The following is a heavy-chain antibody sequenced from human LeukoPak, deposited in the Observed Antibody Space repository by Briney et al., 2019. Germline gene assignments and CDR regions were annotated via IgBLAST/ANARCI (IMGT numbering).Heavy chain of an antibody. D-gene: IGHD4-17*01. V-gene: IGHV3-23*01. CDR3: AKNFYGDYNFFFDY. J-gene: IGHJ4*02. Sequence: PGGSLRLSCAASGLTFSSYALAWVRQAPGKGLEWVSSFSGSGGTTYYADSVKGHFTISRDNSKNTLYLQMNSLRAEDTAVYYCAKNFYGDYNFFFDYWGQGALVTVSS. CDR1: GLTFSSYA. CDR2: FSGSGGTT.